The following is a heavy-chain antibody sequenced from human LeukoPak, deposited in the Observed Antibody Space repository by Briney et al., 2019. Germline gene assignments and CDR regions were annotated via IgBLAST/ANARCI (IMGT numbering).Heavy chain of an antibody. CDR2: IIPILGIA. CDR3: AREGSGSYYARHAFDI. Sequence: SVKVSCKASGGTFSSYAISWVRQAPGQGLEWMGRIIPILGIANYAQKFQGRVTITADKSTSTAYMELSSLRSEDTAVYYCAREGSGSYYARHAFDIWGQGTMVTVSS. J-gene: IGHJ3*02. V-gene: IGHV1-69*04. D-gene: IGHD1-26*01. CDR1: GGTFSSYA.